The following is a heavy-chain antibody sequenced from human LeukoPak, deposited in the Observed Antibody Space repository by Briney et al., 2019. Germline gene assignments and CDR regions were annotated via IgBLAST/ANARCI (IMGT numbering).Heavy chain of an antibody. V-gene: IGHV4-38-2*02. CDR3: ARVGNYYDSSGYWGNFDY. CDR1: GYSISSGYY. Sequence: SETLSLTCTVSGYSISSGYYWGWIRQPPGKGLEWIGSIYHSGSTYYNPSLKSRVTISVDTSKNQFSLKLSSVTAADTAVYYCARVGNYYDSSGYWGNFDYWGQGTLVTVSS. J-gene: IGHJ4*02. D-gene: IGHD3-22*01. CDR2: IYHSGST.